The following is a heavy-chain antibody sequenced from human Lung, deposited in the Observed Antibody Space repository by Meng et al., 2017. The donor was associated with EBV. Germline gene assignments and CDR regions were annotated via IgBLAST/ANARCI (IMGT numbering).Heavy chain of an antibody. CDR1: GGSISSNNV. CDR2: VYHNGTA. V-gene: IGHV4-4*02. Sequence: QGHLQAEGTGLLKPSGTFSLTCAVSGGSISSNNVWSWVRKPPGKGLEWIGEVYHNGTANYNPSLKSRVTISVDKSKNQFSLKLSFVAAADTAIYYCARELDAVGVTAYDLWGQGTLVTVSS. J-gene: IGHJ4*02. CDR3: ARELDAVGVTAYDL. D-gene: IGHD2-21*02.